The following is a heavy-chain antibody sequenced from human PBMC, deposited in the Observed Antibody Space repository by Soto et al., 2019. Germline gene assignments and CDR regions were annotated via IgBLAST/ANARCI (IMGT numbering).Heavy chain of an antibody. CDR1: GYTLTELS. D-gene: IGHD6-13*01. J-gene: IGHJ3*02. V-gene: IGHV1-24*01. Sequence: ASVKVSCKVSGYTLTELSMHWVRQAPGKGLEWMGGFDPEDGETIYAQKFQGRVTMTEDTSTDTAYMELSSLRSEDTAVYHCATGGYSSSWYGPRGAFDIWGQGTMVTVSS. CDR2: FDPEDGET. CDR3: ATGGYSSSWYGPRGAFDI.